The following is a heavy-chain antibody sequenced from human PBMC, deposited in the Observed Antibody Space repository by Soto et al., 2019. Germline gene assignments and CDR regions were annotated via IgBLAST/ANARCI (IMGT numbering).Heavy chain of an antibody. Sequence: NPSETLSLTCTVSGDSIRSSSYWGWIRQPPGKGLEWIGSIYSTGNTYYNPSLNSQVTISVDTSKNQFSLNVISVTAADTAVYYCRRSSRYTTDVWGQGTTVT. D-gene: IGHD6-13*01. CDR2: IYSTGNT. V-gene: IGHV4-39*01. CDR1: GDSIRSSSY. CDR3: RRSSRYTTDV. J-gene: IGHJ6*02.